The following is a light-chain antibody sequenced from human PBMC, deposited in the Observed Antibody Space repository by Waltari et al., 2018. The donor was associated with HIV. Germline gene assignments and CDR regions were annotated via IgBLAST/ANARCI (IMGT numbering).Light chain of an antibody. CDR3: AAWDDSLNAHVL. V-gene: IGLV1-44*01. CDR1: NSNIGSNT. CDR2: NNN. Sequence: QSVLTQPPSASGTPGQRVTISCSGRNSNIGSNTVNWYQHLPGTAPKLLIYNNNLRPAGVSDRCSGSKSGTSASLAISGLQSEDEADYYCAAWDDSLNAHVLFGGGTKLTVL. J-gene: IGLJ2*01.